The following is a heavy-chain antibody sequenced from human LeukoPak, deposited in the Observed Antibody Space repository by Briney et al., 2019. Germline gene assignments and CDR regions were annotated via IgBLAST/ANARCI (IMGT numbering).Heavy chain of an antibody. Sequence: GGSLRLSCAASGFNFSSYDMHWVRQTTGKGLEWVSAIGTAGDTYYPGSVKGRFTISRENAKNSLYLQMNSLRAGDTAVYYCARGDSSGYQRNTKLDYWGQGTLVTVSS. CDR1: GFNFSSYD. D-gene: IGHD3-22*01. J-gene: IGHJ4*02. CDR3: ARGDSSGYQRNTKLDY. CDR2: IGTAGDT. V-gene: IGHV3-13*01.